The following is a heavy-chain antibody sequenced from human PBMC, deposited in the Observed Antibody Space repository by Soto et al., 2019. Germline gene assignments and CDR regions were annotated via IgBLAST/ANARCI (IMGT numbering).Heavy chain of an antibody. Sequence: ASVKVSCKASGYTFTSYGISWVRQAPGQGLEWMGWISAYNGNTNYAQKLQGRVTMTTDTSTSTAYMELRSLRSDDTAVYYCARGITSTVNRTRFDYWGQGTLVTDSS. J-gene: IGHJ4*02. V-gene: IGHV1-18*01. D-gene: IGHD4-4*01. CDR1: GYTFTSYG. CDR2: ISAYNGNT. CDR3: ARGITSTVNRTRFDY.